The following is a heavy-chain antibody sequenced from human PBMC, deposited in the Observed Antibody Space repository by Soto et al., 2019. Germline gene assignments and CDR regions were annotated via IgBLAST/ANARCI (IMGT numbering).Heavy chain of an antibody. J-gene: IGHJ5*02. Sequence: QVQLVQSGAEVKKPGASVKVSCKASGYTFTSYDLNWVRQATGQGLEWVGWMSPNNGHTGYAQKFQGRVTMTRDTSISPAYMELSSLTSEDTAVYYCARDYGGNSGWFDPWGQGTLVTVSS. CDR3: ARDYGGNSGWFDP. CDR2: MSPNNGHT. V-gene: IGHV1-8*01. D-gene: IGHD4-17*01. CDR1: GYTFTSYD.